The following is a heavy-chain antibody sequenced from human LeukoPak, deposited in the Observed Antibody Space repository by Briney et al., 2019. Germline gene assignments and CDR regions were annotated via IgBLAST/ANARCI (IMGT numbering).Heavy chain of an antibody. D-gene: IGHD3-10*01. CDR1: GFTFGNSW. CDR2: ITADGRST. V-gene: IGHV3-74*01. J-gene: IGHJ1*01. Sequence: GGSLRLSCAASGFTFGNSWMYWVRQAPGKGLVWVSRITADGRSTTYAASVKGRFTISRDNAKNMLYLQMNGLRAEDTAVYYCARWGLNWGQGTLVTVSS. CDR3: ARWGLN.